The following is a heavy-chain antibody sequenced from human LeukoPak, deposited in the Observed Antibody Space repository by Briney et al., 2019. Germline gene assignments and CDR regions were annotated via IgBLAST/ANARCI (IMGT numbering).Heavy chain of an antibody. Sequence: GGSLRLSCAASGFTFSSYGMHWARQAPGKGLEWVAVISYDGGNKYYADSVKGRFTISRDNSKNTLYLQMNSLRAEDTAVYYCAKDQLGYCSSTSCYPSDYWGQGTLVTVSS. D-gene: IGHD2-2*01. CDR1: GFTFSSYG. V-gene: IGHV3-30*18. CDR2: ISYDGGNK. J-gene: IGHJ4*02. CDR3: AKDQLGYCSSTSCYPSDY.